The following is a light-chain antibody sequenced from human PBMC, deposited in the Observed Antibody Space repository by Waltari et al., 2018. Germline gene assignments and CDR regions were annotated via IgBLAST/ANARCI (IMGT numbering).Light chain of an antibody. CDR3: QTWGTGIVV. Sequence: QLVLTQSPSASASLGASVKLTCTLSSGHSSYAIAWHQQQPEKGPRDLMKLNSDGSHSKGDGIPDGFSGSSSGAERYLTISSLQSEDEADYYCQTWGTGIVVFGGWTKLTVL. V-gene: IGLV4-69*01. CDR2: LNSDGSH. CDR1: SGHSSYA. J-gene: IGLJ2*01.